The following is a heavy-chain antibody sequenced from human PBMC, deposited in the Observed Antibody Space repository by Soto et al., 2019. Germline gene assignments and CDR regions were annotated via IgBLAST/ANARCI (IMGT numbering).Heavy chain of an antibody. D-gene: IGHD5-18*01. V-gene: IGHV1-69*01. CDR2: IIPIFGST. J-gene: IGHJ6*02. CDR3: AREGTTAPQDGFYYYGMDV. Sequence: QVQLVQSGAEVRKPGSSVKVSCKASGGTFSSYAITWVRQAPGQGLEWMGGIIPIFGSTNYAQKFQGRVTITADESTSTDYMELSSLRSEDTAVYYCAREGTTAPQDGFYYYGMDVWGQGTTVTVSS. CDR1: GGTFSSYA.